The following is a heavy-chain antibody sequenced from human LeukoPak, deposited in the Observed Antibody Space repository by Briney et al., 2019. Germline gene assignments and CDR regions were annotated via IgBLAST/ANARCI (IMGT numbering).Heavy chain of an antibody. Sequence: ASVKVSCKASGYTFTSYGISWVRQAPGQGLEWMGWISAYNGNTNYAQKLQGRVTMTTDTSTSTAYMELRSLRSDDTAVCYCARDFDYDFWSGYYGEPKNWFDPWGQGTLVTVSS. CDR1: GYTFTSYG. D-gene: IGHD3-3*01. CDR2: ISAYNGNT. J-gene: IGHJ5*02. CDR3: ARDFDYDFWSGYYGEPKNWFDP. V-gene: IGHV1-18*01.